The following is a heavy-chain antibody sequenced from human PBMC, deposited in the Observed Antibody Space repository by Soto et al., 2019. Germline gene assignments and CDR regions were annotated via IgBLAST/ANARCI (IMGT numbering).Heavy chain of an antibody. J-gene: IGHJ6*02. Sequence: PGGSLRLSCAASGFTFSSYAMHWVRQAPGKGLEWVAVISYDGSNKYYADSVKGRFTISRDNSENTLYLQMNSLRAEDTAVYYCARDLPATYYYGMDVWGQGTTVTVSS. CDR1: GFTFSSYA. CDR3: ARDLPATYYYGMDV. CDR2: ISYDGSNK. V-gene: IGHV3-30-3*01.